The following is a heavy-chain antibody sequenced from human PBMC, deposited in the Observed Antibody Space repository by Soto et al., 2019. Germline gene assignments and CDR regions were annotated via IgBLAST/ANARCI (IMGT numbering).Heavy chain of an antibody. J-gene: IGHJ4*02. CDR2: ISSSSSYI. V-gene: IGHV3-21*01. D-gene: IGHD6-19*01. Sequence: PGGSLRLSCAASGFTFSSYSMNWVRQAPGKGLEWVSSISSSSSYIYYADSVKGRFTISRDNAKNSLYLQMNSPRAEDTAVYYCARSFHRGGNAVAGRGGFDYWGQGTLVTVSS. CDR1: GFTFSSYS. CDR3: ARSFHRGGNAVAGRGGFDY.